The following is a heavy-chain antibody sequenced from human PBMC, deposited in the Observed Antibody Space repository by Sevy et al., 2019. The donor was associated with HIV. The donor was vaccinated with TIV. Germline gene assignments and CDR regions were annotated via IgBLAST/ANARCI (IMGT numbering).Heavy chain of an antibody. Sequence: GSLRLSCAASGFTFSSYGMHWVRQAPGNGLEWVAVISYDGSNKYYADSVKGRFTISRDNSKNTLYLQMNSLRAEDTAVYYCAKSGGSRPYYGMDVWGQGTTVTVSS. J-gene: IGHJ6*02. V-gene: IGHV3-30*18. CDR1: GFTFSSYG. CDR2: ISYDGSNK. D-gene: IGHD2-15*01. CDR3: AKSGGSRPYYGMDV.